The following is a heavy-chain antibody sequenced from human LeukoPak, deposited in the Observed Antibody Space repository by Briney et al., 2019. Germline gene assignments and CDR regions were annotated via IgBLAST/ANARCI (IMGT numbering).Heavy chain of an antibody. CDR1: GDSLSDNN. CDR2: IYTSGSI. Sequence: SETLSLTCTVSGDSLSDNNWSWIRQPAGKGLEWIGRIYTSGSINYNPSLKSRVSMSIDTSKNQLSLNLRSLTAADTAVYYCARHVSAYNPHWYFDLWGRGTLVTVSA. CDR3: ARHVSAYNPHWYFDL. V-gene: IGHV4-4*07. D-gene: IGHD5-24*01. J-gene: IGHJ2*01.